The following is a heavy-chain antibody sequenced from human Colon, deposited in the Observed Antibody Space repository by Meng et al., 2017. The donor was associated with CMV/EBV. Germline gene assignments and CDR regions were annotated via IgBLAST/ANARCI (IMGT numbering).Heavy chain of an antibody. CDR2: IREDGNKK. Sequence: GESLKISCVASGFTFSNYWMSWVRQAPGKGLEWVANIREDGNKKYYVASLKGRFTISRDNAKNSLYLQVDSLRAEDTAVYYCARGSGPLFPGAFDIWGQGTMVTVSS. J-gene: IGHJ3*02. V-gene: IGHV3-7*03. CDR3: ARGSGPLFPGAFDI. D-gene: IGHD3-10*02. CDR1: GFTFSNYW.